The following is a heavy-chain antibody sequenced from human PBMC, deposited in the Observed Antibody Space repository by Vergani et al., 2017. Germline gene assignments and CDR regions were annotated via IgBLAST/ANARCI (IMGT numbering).Heavy chain of an antibody. V-gene: IGHV3-23*01. D-gene: IGHD3-22*01. J-gene: IGHJ4*02. CDR1: GFTFSSYA. Sequence: EVQLLESGGGLVQPGGSLRLSCAASGFTFSSYAMSWVRQAPGKGLEWVSAIRGSGGITYYADSVKGRFTISRDNSKNTLYLQMNSLRAEDTAVYYCAKDDSYDSSGYYCSFDYWGQGTLVTVSS. CDR3: AKDDSYDSSGYYCSFDY. CDR2: IRGSGGIT.